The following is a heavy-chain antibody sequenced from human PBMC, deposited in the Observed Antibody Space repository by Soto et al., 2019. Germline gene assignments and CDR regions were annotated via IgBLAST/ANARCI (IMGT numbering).Heavy chain of an antibody. CDR1: GGSVSSNRAA. Sequence: SQTLSLTCGISGGSVSSNRAAWNWLRHSPSRGLEWLGRTYYRSKWYNDYAVSVESRITINPDTSKNHFSLQLNFVTPDDTAVYFCARGEQYSGRIFDYWGQGTLVTVSS. CDR3: ARGEQYSGRIFDY. CDR2: TYYRSKWYN. D-gene: IGHD1-26*01. V-gene: IGHV6-1*01. J-gene: IGHJ4*02.